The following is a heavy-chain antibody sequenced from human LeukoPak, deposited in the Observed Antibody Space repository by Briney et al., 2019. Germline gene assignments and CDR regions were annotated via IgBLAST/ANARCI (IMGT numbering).Heavy chain of an antibody. D-gene: IGHD3-22*01. J-gene: IGHJ4*02. V-gene: IGHV3-66*01. CDR1: GFTVSSNY. CDR2: IYSGGST. Sequence: GGSLRLSCAASGFTVSSNYMSWVRQAPGKGLEWVSVIYSGGSTYYADSVKGRFTISRDNAKNSLYLQMNSLRAEDTAVYYCARDRSAWDYYDAPGHWGQGTLVTVSS. CDR3: ARDRSAWDYYDAPGH.